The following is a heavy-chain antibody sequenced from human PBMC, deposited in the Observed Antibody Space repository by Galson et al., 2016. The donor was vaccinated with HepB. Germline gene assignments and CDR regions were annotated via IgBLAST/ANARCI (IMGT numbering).Heavy chain of an antibody. Sequence: SLRLSCAASGFTFSTYSMNWVRQAPGKGLEWVSYLSSGSTTIYYADSVKGRFTISRDNAKNSLYLQMNTLRDDDTAVYYCARDGGQQVVRWERLRKVYYYYPMDVWGKVTTVTVSS. J-gene: IGHJ6*04. CDR1: GFTFSTYS. D-gene: IGHD6-13*01. CDR3: ARDGGQQVVRWERLRKVYYYYPMDV. V-gene: IGHV3-48*02. CDR2: LSSGSTTI.